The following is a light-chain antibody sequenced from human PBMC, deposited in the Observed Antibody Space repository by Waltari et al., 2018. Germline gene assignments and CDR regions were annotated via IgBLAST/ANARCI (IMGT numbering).Light chain of an antibody. CDR2: DVN. V-gene: IGLV2-11*01. J-gene: IGLJ1*01. Sequence: QSALIQPRAVSRSPGQSVIISCTAASRAVVAYNYVSWYQQHPGKAPTTIIYDVNNRPSGVPDRFSGSKSGNTASLTISGLQAEDEADYYCCSYAGNYANYVFGTGTKLT. CDR3: CSYAGNYANYV. CDR1: SRAVVAYNY.